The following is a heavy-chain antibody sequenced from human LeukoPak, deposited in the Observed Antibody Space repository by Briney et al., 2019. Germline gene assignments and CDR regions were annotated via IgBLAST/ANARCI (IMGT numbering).Heavy chain of an antibody. Sequence: SVKDSSKASRGTFSSYAISWVRQSPGQGLEWMGRIIPILGIANYAQKFQGRVTITADKSTSTAYMELSSMRSEDTAVYYCARDPERYCTNGVCSDYWGQGTLVTVSS. D-gene: IGHD2-8*01. CDR3: ARDPERYCTNGVCSDY. CDR2: IIPILGIA. CDR1: RGTFSSYA. V-gene: IGHV1-69*04. J-gene: IGHJ4*02.